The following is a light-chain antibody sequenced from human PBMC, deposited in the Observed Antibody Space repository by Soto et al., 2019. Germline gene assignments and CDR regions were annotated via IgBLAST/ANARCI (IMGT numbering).Light chain of an antibody. CDR2: AAS. CDR1: QAISSY. Sequence: DIQLTQSPSFLSASVGDRVTITCRASQAISSYLAWYQQKPGKAPKLLISAASTLQSGVPSRFSGSGSGTEFTLTISSLQPEDFATYYCQELKNFPLTFGGGTKVEIK. CDR3: QELKNFPLT. V-gene: IGKV1-9*01. J-gene: IGKJ4*01.